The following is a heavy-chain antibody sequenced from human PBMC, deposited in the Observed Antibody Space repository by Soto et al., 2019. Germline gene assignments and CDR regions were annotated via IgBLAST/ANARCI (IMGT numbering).Heavy chain of an antibody. J-gene: IGHJ3*02. CDR2: IWYDGSNK. CDR3: ARAPSTYDAFDI. D-gene: IGHD3-16*01. V-gene: IGHV3-33*01. Sequence: PGGSLRLSCAASGFTFSSYGMHWVRQAPGKGLEWVAVIWYDGSNKYYADSVKGRFTISRDNSKNTLYLQMNSLRAEDTAVYYCARAPSTYDAFDIWGQGTMVTVSS. CDR1: GFTFSSYG.